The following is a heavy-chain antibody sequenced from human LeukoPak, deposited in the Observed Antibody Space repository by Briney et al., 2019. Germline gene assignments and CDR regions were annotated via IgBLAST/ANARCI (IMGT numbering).Heavy chain of an antibody. CDR1: GYSFTNYW. CDR3: ARRSQMATIDFDY. V-gene: IGHV5-51*01. Sequence: GESLQISCKGSGYSFTNYWIGWVRQMPGKGLEWMGIIYPADSDTRYSPSFQGQVTISADKSISTAYLQWSSLKASDTAMYYCARRSQMATIDFDYWGQGTLVTVSS. J-gene: IGHJ4*02. CDR2: IYPADSDT. D-gene: IGHD5-24*01.